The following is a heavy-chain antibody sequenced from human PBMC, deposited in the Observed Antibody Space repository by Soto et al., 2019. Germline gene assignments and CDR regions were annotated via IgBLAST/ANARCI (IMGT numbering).Heavy chain of an antibody. J-gene: IGHJ4*02. Sequence: GGSLRLSCAASGFTFGHSAMSWVRQAPGKGLEWVAAISGTGGAAYYADSVKGRFTISRDNSRNTLFLQMNSLRVDDTAIYHCAKPEEVVRGFDFWGLGTLVTVSS. V-gene: IGHV3-23*01. CDR2: ISGTGGAA. CDR3: AKPEEVVRGFDF. D-gene: IGHD3-10*01. CDR1: GFTFGHSA.